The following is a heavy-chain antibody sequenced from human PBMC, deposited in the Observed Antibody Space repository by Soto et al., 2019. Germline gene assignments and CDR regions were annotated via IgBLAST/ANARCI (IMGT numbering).Heavy chain of an antibody. CDR3: ARRGVTLTASHYSYLMDV. Sequence: QLQLQESGSGLLKPSETLSLTCAVSGGSISDSSYYWGWIRQPPGKGLERIGSIFHNGTTYYNPSLQSRVFISVDTSKSTFSLKVTSVTAADTAVYYCARRGVTLTASHYSYLMDVWGKGTTVTVSS. CDR2: IFHNGTT. J-gene: IGHJ6*03. V-gene: IGHV4-39*01. D-gene: IGHD2-21*02. CDR1: GGSISDSSYY.